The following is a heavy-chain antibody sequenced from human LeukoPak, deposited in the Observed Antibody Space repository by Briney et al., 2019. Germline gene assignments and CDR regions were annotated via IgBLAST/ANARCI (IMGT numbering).Heavy chain of an antibody. J-gene: IGHJ4*02. CDR1: GFIISSYW. V-gene: IGHV3-7*02. Sequence: GGSLRLSCAASGFIISSYWISWVRQAPGKGLEWEANIKQDGSEKYYVDSVKGRFTISRDNAKNSLYLQMSSLRADDMAVYYCATLVATTRFDYWGQGTLVTVSS. CDR2: IKQDGSEK. CDR3: ATLVATTRFDY. D-gene: IGHD5-12*01.